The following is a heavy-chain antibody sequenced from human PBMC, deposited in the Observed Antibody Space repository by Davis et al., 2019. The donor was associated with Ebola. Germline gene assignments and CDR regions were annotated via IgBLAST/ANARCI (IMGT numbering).Heavy chain of an antibody. CDR1: GGTFSSYA. D-gene: IGHD6-19*01. CDR2: IIPILGIA. CDR3: ARVPLLGSGWDYYFDY. J-gene: IGHJ4*02. Sequence: AASVKVSCKASGGTFSSYAISWVRQAPGQGLKWMGRIIPILGIANYAQKFQGRVTITADKSTSTAYMEVRSLRSDDTAVYYCARVPLLGSGWDYYFDYWGQGTLVTVSS. V-gene: IGHV1-69*04.